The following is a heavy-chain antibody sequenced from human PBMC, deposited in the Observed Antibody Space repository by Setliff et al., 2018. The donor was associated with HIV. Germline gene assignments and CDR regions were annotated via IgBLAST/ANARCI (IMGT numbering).Heavy chain of an antibody. J-gene: IGHJ6*02. CDR2: IYYSGST. CDR3: ARVNSSWEFYYYYYYGMDV. CDR1: GGSISSSSYY. Sequence: KSSETLSLTCTVSGGSISSSSYYWGWIRQPPGKGLEWIGSIYYSGSTYYNPSLKSRVTISVDTSKNQFSLKLSSVTAADTAVYYCARVNSSWEFYYYYYYGMDVWGQGTTVTVSS. D-gene: IGHD1-26*01. V-gene: IGHV4-39*07.